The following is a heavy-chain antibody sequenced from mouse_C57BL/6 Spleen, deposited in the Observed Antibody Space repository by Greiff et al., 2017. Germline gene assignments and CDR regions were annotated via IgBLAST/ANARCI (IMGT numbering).Heavy chain of an antibody. J-gene: IGHJ3*01. CDR1: GYAFSSSW. CDR2: IYPGDGDT. Sequence: VQLQQSGPELVKPGASVKISCKASGYAFSSSWMNWVKQRPGKGLEWIGRIYPGDGDTNYNGKFKGKATLTADKSSNTAYMQLSSLTSEDSAVYFCATNCYGSPAWIDYWGQGTLVTVSA. D-gene: IGHD1-1*01. V-gene: IGHV1-82*01. CDR3: ATNCYGSPAWIDY.